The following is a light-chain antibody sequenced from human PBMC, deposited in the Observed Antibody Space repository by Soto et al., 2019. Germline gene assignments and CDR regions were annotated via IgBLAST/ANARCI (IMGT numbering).Light chain of an antibody. J-gene: IGKJ5*01. CDR2: DAS. CDR3: QQDNERTLK. CDR1: QSISSY. V-gene: IGKV1-33*01. Sequence: LSKPVEWRLTIACGASQSISSYLNWYQQKPGKAPKLLIHDASNLETGVPSRFSGSGSGTDFTFTISSLQPEDVATYYCQQDNERTLKFGQGTRLEIK.